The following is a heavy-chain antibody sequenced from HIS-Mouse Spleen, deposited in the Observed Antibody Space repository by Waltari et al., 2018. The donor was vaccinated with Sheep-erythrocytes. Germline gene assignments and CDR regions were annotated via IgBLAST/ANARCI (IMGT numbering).Heavy chain of an antibody. V-gene: IGHV3-30-3*01. Sequence: QVQLVESGGGVVQPGRSLRLSCAASGFTFSSYAMHWVRQAPGKGLEWVAVISYDGSNKYYADSVKGRFTISSDNSKNTLYLQMNSLRAEDTAVYYCASSTTVVPDYWGQGTLVTVSS. CDR2: ISYDGSNK. J-gene: IGHJ4*02. CDR3: ASSTTVVPDY. D-gene: IGHD4-17*01. CDR1: GFTFSSYA.